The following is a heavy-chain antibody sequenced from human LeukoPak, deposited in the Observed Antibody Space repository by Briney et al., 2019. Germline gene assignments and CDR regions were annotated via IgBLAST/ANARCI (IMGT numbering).Heavy chain of an antibody. CDR2: INHSGST. J-gene: IGHJ4*02. V-gene: IGHV4-34*01. CDR1: GGSFSGYY. CDR3: ARILSGSSSSR. D-gene: IGHD6-6*01. Sequence: SETLSLTCAVYGGSFSGYYGSWIRQPPGKGLEWIGEINHSGSTNYNPSLKSRVTISVDTSKNQFSLKLSSVTAADTAVYYCARILSGSSSSRWGQGTLVTVSS.